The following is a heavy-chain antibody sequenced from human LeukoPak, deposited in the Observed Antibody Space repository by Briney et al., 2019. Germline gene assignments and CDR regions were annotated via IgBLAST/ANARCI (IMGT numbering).Heavy chain of an antibody. V-gene: IGHV3-23*01. D-gene: IGHD2-2*01. CDR1: GFTFSSYA. Sequence: GGSLRLSCAASGFTFSSYAMSWVRQAPGKGLEWVSAISGSGGSTYYADSVKGRFTISRDNSKNTLYLQMNSLRAVDTAVYYCAKFEDIVVVPAAIAFDIWGQGTMVTVSS. CDR2: ISGSGGST. CDR3: AKFEDIVVVPAAIAFDI. J-gene: IGHJ3*02.